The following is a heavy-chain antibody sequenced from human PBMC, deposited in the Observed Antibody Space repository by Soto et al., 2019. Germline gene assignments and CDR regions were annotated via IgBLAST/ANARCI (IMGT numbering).Heavy chain of an antibody. D-gene: IGHD1-26*01. CDR3: ARDVATHENYCYYCSTDV. Sequence: PSETLSLTCTVSGGSISSYDWSWIRQPPGKGLEWIGYIYYSGSTNYNPSLKSRVTISVDTSKNQFSLKLSSVTAADTAVYYCARDVATHENYCYYCSTDVWGKRITV. J-gene: IGHJ6*03. V-gene: IGHV4-59*01. CDR1: GGSISSYD. CDR2: IYYSGST.